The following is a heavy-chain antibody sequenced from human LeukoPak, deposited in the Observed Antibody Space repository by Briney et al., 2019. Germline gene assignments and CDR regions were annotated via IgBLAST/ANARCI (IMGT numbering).Heavy chain of an antibody. CDR1: GGSISSGGYY. V-gene: IGHV4-31*03. CDR2: IYYSGST. D-gene: IGHD2-21*01. Sequence: PSETLSVTCTVSGGSISSGGYYWSWIRQHPGKGLEWIGYIYYSGSTYYNPSLKSRVTISVDTSKNQFSLKLSSVTAADTAVYYCARGRFLGMDVWGQGTTVTVSS. CDR3: ARGRFLGMDV. J-gene: IGHJ6*02.